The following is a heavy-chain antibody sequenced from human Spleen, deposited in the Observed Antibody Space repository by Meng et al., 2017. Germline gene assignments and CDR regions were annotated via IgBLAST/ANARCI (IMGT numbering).Heavy chain of an antibody. D-gene: IGHD6-13*01. CDR1: GASINRASYY. Sequence: SETLSLTCTVSGASINRASYYWSWIRQLPGRGLEWIGYIYYSGSTFYSPSLESRVTISLDTSKNQFSLNLSSVTAADTAVYYCARFFSTSWSHLDNWGQGTLVTVSS. V-gene: IGHV4-31*02. CDR3: ARFFSTSWSHLDN. J-gene: IGHJ4*02. CDR2: IYYSGST.